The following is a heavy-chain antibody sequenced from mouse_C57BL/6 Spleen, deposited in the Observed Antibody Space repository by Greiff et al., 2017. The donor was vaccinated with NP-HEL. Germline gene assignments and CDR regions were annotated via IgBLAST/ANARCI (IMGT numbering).Heavy chain of an antibody. V-gene: IGHV2-6*03. CDR3: ASHKYYGSSFHFDY. J-gene: IGHJ2*01. CDR1: GFSLTSYG. D-gene: IGHD1-1*01. Sequence: QVQLKQSGPGLVAPSQSLSITCTVSGFSLTSYGVHWVRQPPGKGLEWLVVIWSDGSTTYNSALKSRLSISKDNSKSQVFLKMNSLQTDDTAMYYCASHKYYGSSFHFDYWGQGTTLTVSS. CDR2: IWSDGST.